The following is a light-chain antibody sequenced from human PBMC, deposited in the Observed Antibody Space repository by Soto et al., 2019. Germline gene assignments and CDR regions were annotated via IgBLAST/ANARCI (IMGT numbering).Light chain of an antibody. CDR3: SSYAGSNVLVV. CDR2: EGS. V-gene: IGLV2-23*01. J-gene: IGLJ2*01. CDR1: SSDIGSYNL. Sequence: QSALTQPGSVSGSPGQSITISCSGTSSDIGSYNLVSWYQQHPGKAPKVIIFEGSRLPSGVSSRFSGYKSGNTASLTISGLRPEDEADYYCSSYAGSNVLVVFGGGTQLTVL.